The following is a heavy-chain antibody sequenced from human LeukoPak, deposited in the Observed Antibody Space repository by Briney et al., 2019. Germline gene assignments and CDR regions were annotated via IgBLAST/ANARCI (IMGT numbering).Heavy chain of an antibody. CDR3: AKDRRFGANDAFDI. Sequence: PGGSLRLSCAASGFTFSSYGMHWVRQAPGKGLEWVAVIWYDGSNKYYADSVKGRFTISRDNSKKTLYLQMNSLRAEDTAVYYCAKDRRFGANDAFDIWGQGTMVTVSS. V-gene: IGHV3-33*06. D-gene: IGHD3-10*01. J-gene: IGHJ3*02. CDR2: IWYDGSNK. CDR1: GFTFSSYG.